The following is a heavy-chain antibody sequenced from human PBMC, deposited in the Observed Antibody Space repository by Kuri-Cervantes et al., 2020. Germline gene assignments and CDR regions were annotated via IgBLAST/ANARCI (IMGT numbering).Heavy chain of an antibody. V-gene: IGHV3-23*01. J-gene: IGHJ3*02. CDR2: ISGSDGTT. CDR3: ARLFRSYGFDI. Sequence: GGSLRLSCAASGFTFNNNAMSWVRQAPGKVLEWVSAISGSDGTTYYADSVKGRVTVSRDSSKNTLYLQMNSLRAEDTAVYYCARLFRSYGFDIWGQGTMVTVSS. CDR1: GFTFNNNA. D-gene: IGHD3-10*01.